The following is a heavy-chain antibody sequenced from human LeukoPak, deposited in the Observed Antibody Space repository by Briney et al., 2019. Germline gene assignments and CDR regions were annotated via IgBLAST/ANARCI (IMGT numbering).Heavy chain of an antibody. J-gene: IGHJ3*02. CDR3: ARGLVTDAFDI. CDR2: IYYSGST. CDR1: GGYISSYY. V-gene: IGHV4-59*08. Sequence: SETLSLTCTVSGGYISSYYWSWIRQPPGKGLEWIGYIYYSGSTNYNPSLKSRVTMSVDTSKNQFSLKLSSVTAADTAVYYCARGLVTDAFDIWGQGTVVTVSS. D-gene: IGHD2-21*02.